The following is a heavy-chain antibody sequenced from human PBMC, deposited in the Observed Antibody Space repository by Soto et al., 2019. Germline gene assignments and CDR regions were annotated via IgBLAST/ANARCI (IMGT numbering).Heavy chain of an antibody. CDR1: GYTFTRYG. CDR3: ARDQRDESVAGTCHY. J-gene: IGHJ4*02. D-gene: IGHD6-19*01. CDR2: ISAYNGNT. Sequence: ASVKVSCKASGYTFTRYGISWVRQAPGQGHEWMGWISAYNGNTNYAQKLQGRVTMTTDTSTSTAYMELRSLRSDDTAVYYCARDQRDESVAGTCHYWGQGTLVTVSS. V-gene: IGHV1-18*01.